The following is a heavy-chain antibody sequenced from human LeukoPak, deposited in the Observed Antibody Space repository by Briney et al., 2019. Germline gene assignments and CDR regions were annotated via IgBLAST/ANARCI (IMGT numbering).Heavy chain of an antibody. V-gene: IGHV4-34*01. CDR2: INHSGST. CDR3: ARGRRGGDRYYYYGMDV. CDR1: GGSFSGYY. Sequence: SETLSLTCAVYGGSFSGYYWSWIRQPPGKGLEWIGEINHSGSTNYNPSLKSRVTISVDTSKNQFSLKLSSVTAADTAVHYCARGRRGGDRYYYYGMDVWGQGTTVTVSS. D-gene: IGHD2-21*02. J-gene: IGHJ6*02.